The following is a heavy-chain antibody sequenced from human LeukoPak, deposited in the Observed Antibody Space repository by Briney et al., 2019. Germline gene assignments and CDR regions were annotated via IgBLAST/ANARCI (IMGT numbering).Heavy chain of an antibody. V-gene: IGHV4-59*01. CDR2: IYYSGST. D-gene: IGHD5-18*01. J-gene: IGHJ4*02. CDR1: GGSISSYC. CDR3: ARGLRGYSDY. Sequence: SETLSLTCTVSGGSISSYCWSWIRQPPGKGLEWIGYIYYSGSTNYNPSLKSRVTISVDTSKNQFSLKLSSVTAADTAVYYCARGLRGYSDYWGQGTLVTVSS.